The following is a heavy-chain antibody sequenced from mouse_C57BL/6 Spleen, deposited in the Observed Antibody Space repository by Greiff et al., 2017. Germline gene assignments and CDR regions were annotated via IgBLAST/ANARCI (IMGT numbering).Heavy chain of an antibody. Sequence: VQLQQPGAELVMPGASVKLSCKASGYTFTSYWMHWVKQRPGQGLEWIGEIDPSDSYTNYNQKFKGKSTLAVDKSSSTAYMQLSSLTSEDSAVYYCARSKFITTVVAHYFDCWGQGTTLTVSS. CDR3: ARSKFITTVVAHYFDC. CDR1: GYTFTSYW. J-gene: IGHJ2*01. D-gene: IGHD1-1*01. CDR2: IDPSDSYT. V-gene: IGHV1-69*01.